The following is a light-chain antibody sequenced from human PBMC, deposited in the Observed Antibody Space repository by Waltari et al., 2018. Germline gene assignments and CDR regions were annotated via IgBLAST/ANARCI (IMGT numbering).Light chain of an antibody. CDR3: AAWDDSLNGVV. J-gene: IGLJ2*01. Sequence: QSVLTQPPSAPGTPGQRGTISCSGSSSNIGSNTVTWYHQLPGTAPKLLIYSNNHRPSGAPDRFSGSKSGTSASLAISGLQSEDEADYYCAAWDDSLNGVVFGGGTKLTVL. CDR1: SSNIGSNT. V-gene: IGLV1-44*01. CDR2: SNN.